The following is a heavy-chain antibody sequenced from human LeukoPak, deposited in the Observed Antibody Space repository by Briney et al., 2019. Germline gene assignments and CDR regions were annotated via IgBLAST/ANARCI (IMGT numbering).Heavy chain of an antibody. Sequence: GGSLRLSCAASGFTFSSYWMSWVRQAPGKGLEWVANIKQDGSEKYSKNSLYLQMNSLRAEDTAVYYCARGLPAAGNWFDPWGQGTLVTVSS. CDR2: IKQDGSEK. J-gene: IGHJ5*02. D-gene: IGHD2-2*01. V-gene: IGHV3-7*03. CDR1: GFTFSSYW. CDR3: ARGLPAAGNWFDP.